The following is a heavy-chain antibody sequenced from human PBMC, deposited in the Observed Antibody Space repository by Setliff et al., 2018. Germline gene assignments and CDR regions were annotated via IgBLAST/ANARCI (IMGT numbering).Heavy chain of an antibody. V-gene: IGHV5-51*01. CDR3: ARVGQQLVYYYYGMDA. CDR2: IYPGDSDT. Sequence: GESLKISCKGSGYSFTSYWIGWVRQMPGKGLEWMGIIYPGDSDTRYSPSFQGQVTISADKSISTAYLQWSSLKASDTAMYYCARVGQQLVYYYYGMDAWGQGTTVTVSS. J-gene: IGHJ6*02. CDR1: GYSFTSYW. D-gene: IGHD6-13*01.